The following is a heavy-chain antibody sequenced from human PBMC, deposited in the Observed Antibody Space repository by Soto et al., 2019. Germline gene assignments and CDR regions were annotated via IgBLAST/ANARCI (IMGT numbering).Heavy chain of an antibody. CDR2: IWYDGSKK. D-gene: IGHD5-12*01. Sequence: QVQLVESGGGVVQPGRSLRLSCVASGFTFSSHAMHWVRQAPGKGLEWVAVIWYDGSKKYYADSVKGRFTVARDDSKNTLYLQMNSLRVEEPAVYYCARDPGYSNYDFDYWGQGTLVTVSP. V-gene: IGHV3-33*01. CDR3: ARDPGYSNYDFDY. CDR1: GFTFSSHA. J-gene: IGHJ4*02.